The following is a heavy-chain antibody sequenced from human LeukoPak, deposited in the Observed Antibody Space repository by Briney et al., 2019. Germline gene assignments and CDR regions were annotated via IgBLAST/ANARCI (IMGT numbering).Heavy chain of an antibody. CDR2: ISWNSGSI. V-gene: IGHV3-9*01. CDR1: GFTFDDYA. D-gene: IGHD3-10*01. CDR3: AKDIGRTLWFGCPLDY. J-gene: IGHJ4*02. Sequence: GRSLRLSCAASGFTFDDYAMYWVRQAPGKGLEWVSGISWNSGSIGYADYVKGRFTISRDNAKNSLYLQMNSLRAEDTALYYCAKDIGRTLWFGCPLDYWGQGTLVTVSS.